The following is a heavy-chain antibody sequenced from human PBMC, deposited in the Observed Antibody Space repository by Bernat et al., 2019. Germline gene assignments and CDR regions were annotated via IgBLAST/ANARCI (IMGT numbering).Heavy chain of an antibody. CDR3: AKDPVPGFGPTYYFDY. J-gene: IGHJ4*02. Sequence: EVLLLESGGGLVQPGGSLRLSCAASGFTFSSYAMSWVRQAPGKGLEWVSAISGSGGSPYYADSVKGRFTISRDNSKNTLYLQMNSLRAEDTAVYYCAKDPVPGFGPTYYFDYRGQGTLVTVSS. CDR2: ISGSGGSP. D-gene: IGHD3-16*01. CDR1: GFTFSSYA. V-gene: IGHV3-23*01.